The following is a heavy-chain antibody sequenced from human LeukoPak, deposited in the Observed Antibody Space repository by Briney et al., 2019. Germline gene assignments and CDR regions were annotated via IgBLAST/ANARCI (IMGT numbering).Heavy chain of an antibody. CDR1: GASMKNSF. CDR3: ARNRFYLTGAYYFDP. V-gene: IGHV4-59*01. D-gene: IGHD3-22*01. J-gene: IGHJ5*02. CDR2: ISDSGNT. Sequence: SETLSLTCSVSGASMKNSFWSWIRQPPGKGLEWIGYISDSGNTNYNPSLKSRVTFSIDTSKGQFYLNLRSVTAADTALYFCARNRFYLTGAYYFDPWGRGTQVTVTS.